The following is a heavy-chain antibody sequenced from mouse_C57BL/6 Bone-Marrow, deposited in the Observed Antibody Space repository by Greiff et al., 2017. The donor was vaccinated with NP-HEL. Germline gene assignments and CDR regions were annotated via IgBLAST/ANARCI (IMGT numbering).Heavy chain of an antibody. V-gene: IGHV14-4*01. Sequence: EVKLMESGAELVRPGASVKLSCTASGFNIKDDYMHWVKQRPEQGLEWIGWIDPENGDTEYASKFQGKATITADTSSNTAYLQLSSLTSEDTAVYYCTTLEAYFDYWGQGTTLTVSS. CDR2: IDPENGDT. CDR3: TTLEAYFDY. J-gene: IGHJ2*01. CDR1: GFNIKDDY.